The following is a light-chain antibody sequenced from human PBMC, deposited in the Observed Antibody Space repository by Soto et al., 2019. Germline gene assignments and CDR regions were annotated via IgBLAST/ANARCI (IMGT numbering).Light chain of an antibody. CDR1: QSVSSN. J-gene: IGKJ1*01. CDR3: QQYNNWPQT. CDR2: GAS. Sequence: EIVMTQSPATLSVSPGERATLSCRASQSVSSNLAWYQQKPGQAPRLLIYGASTRATGIPARFSGSVSGTEFTLTISSLQSEDFAVYYWQQYNNWPQTFGQGTKVEIK. V-gene: IGKV3-15*01.